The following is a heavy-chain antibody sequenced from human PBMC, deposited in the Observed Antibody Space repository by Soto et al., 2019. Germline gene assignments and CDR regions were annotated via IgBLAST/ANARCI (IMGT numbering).Heavy chain of an antibody. V-gene: IGHV3-30-3*01. J-gene: IGHJ4*02. Sequence: PGGSLRLSCAASGFTFSSYAMHWVRQAPGKGLEWVAVISYDGSNKYYADSVKGRFTISRDNSKNTLYLQMNSLRAEDAAVYYCARVDHVFDWLLFYFDYWGQGTLVTVSS. CDR1: GFTFSSYA. CDR2: ISYDGSNK. D-gene: IGHD3-9*01. CDR3: ARVDHVFDWLLFYFDY.